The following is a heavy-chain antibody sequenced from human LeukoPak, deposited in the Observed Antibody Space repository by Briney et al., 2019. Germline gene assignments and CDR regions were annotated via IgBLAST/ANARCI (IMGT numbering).Heavy chain of an antibody. V-gene: IGHV1-69*05. Sequence: SVKVSCKASGGTFSSYAISWVRQAPGQGLEWMGGIIPIFGTANYAQKFQGRVTITTDESTSTAYMELSSLRSEDTAVYYCVRGHTAMASNWFDPWGQGTLVTVSS. CDR1: GGTFSSYA. J-gene: IGHJ5*02. CDR2: IIPIFGTA. D-gene: IGHD5-18*01. CDR3: VRGHTAMASNWFDP.